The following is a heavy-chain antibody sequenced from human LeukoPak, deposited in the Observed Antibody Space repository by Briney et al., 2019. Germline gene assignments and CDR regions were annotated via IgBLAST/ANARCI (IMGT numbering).Heavy chain of an antibody. CDR3: AREQSTDIVVVVAATWDNWFDP. J-gene: IGHJ5*02. D-gene: IGHD2-15*01. V-gene: IGHV4-34*01. Sequence: SETLSLTCAVYGGSFSGYYWSWIRQPPGKGLEWIWEINHSGSTNYNPSLKSRVTISVDTSKNQFSLKLSSVTAADTAVYYCAREQSTDIVVVVAATWDNWFDPWGQGTLVTVSS. CDR1: GGSFSGYY. CDR2: INHSGST.